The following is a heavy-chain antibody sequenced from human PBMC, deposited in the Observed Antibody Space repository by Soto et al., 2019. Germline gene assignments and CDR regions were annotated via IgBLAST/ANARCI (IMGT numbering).Heavy chain of an antibody. V-gene: IGHV3-15*07. CDR1: GFTFGNAW. CDR2: IKSKTDGGTT. J-gene: IGHJ5*02. D-gene: IGHD6-6*01. Sequence: GGSLRLSCAASGFTFGNAWMNWVRQAPGKGLEWVGRIKSKTDGGTTDYAAPVKGRFTISRDDSKNTLYLQMNSLKTEDTAVYYCTTDRIAARPLFLRKRGLRIFDPWGQGTLVTVSS. CDR3: TTDRIAARPLFLRKRGLRIFDP.